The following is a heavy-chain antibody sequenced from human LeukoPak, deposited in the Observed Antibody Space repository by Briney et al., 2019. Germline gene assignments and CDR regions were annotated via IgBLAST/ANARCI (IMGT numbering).Heavy chain of an antibody. Sequence: ETLSLTCTVSGYSISSGYYWGWIRQPPGKGLEWVSSISGGGGSTYYADSVKGRFTISRDNSKNTLYLQMNSLRAEDTAIYYCAKESSLLRGPTVIYYFDFWGQGTLVTVSS. D-gene: IGHD3-10*01. CDR2: ISGGGGST. CDR3: AKESSLLRGPTVIYYFDF. J-gene: IGHJ4*02. CDR1: GYSISSGYY. V-gene: IGHV3-23*01.